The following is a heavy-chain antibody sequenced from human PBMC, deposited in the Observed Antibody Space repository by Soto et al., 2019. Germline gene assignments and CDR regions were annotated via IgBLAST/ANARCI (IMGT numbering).Heavy chain of an antibody. Sequence: GGSLRLSCEGSGFTFSGHYMDWVRQAPGKGLEWLGRIRNKPNGHTTAYAASVKGRFTISRDDSKNLVYLQMNSLKSEDTALYYCSTTVITAPLFEYWGQGTLVTVSS. CDR2: IRNKPNGHTT. CDR3: STTVITAPLFEY. CDR1: GFTFSGHY. V-gene: IGHV3-72*01. J-gene: IGHJ4*02. D-gene: IGHD2-21*02.